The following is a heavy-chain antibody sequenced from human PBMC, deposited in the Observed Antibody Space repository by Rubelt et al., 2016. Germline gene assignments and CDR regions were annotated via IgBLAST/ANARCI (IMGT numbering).Heavy chain of an antibody. CDR1: SSYA. CDR2: VSYDGSNK. Sequence: SSYAMHWVRQAPGKGLDWVAVVSYDGSNKFYADSVKGRFTISRDTSKNTLYLQMNSLRAEDTAVYYCARAGYSGYDGIDYWGQGTLVTVSS. J-gene: IGHJ4*02. D-gene: IGHD5-12*01. V-gene: IGHV3-30*04. CDR3: ARAGYSGYDGIDY.